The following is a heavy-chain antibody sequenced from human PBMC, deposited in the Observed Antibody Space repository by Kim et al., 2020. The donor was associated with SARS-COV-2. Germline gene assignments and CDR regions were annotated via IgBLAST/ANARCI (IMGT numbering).Heavy chain of an antibody. CDR2: FIPILGIV. CDR1: GGTFSSYP. J-gene: IGHJ5*02. CDR3: ARETTVVTRVVGWFDP. V-gene: IGHV1-69*04. D-gene: IGHD4-17*01. Sequence: SVKVSCKASGGTFSSYPISWVRQAPGQGLEWMGRFIPILGIVKYAQKFQGRVTITADKSTSTAYMELSSLRSEDTDVYYCARETTVVTRVVGWFDPWGQGTLVTVSS.